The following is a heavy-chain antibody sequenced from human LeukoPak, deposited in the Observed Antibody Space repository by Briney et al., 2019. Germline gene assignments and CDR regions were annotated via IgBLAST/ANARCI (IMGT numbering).Heavy chain of an antibody. Sequence: GGTLRLSCAASGFTFSSYGMSWVRQAPGKGLEWVSAVSGSGGSTYYADSVKGRFTISRDNSKNTLYLQMNSLRAEDTAVYYCARDTVTARGYYYYYMDVWGKGTTVTISS. V-gene: IGHV3-23*01. CDR1: GFTFSSYG. CDR2: VSGSGGST. CDR3: ARDTVTARGYYYYYMDV. D-gene: IGHD2-21*02. J-gene: IGHJ6*03.